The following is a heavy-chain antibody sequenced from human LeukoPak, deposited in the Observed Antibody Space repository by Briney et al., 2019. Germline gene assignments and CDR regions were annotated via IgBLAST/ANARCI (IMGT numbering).Heavy chain of an antibody. CDR1: GGSISSTIHT. CDR3: AKGLYESSGRYYYHIDV. Sequence: PSETLSLTCTVSGGSISSTIHTWNWIRQPAGKGLEWIGRIYNSDNTNYSPSLQSRITISVDTSKNQFSLKMSSVTAADTAVYYCAKGLYESSGRYYYHIDVWGKGTAVTIS. V-gene: IGHV4-61*02. J-gene: IGHJ6*03. D-gene: IGHD3-22*01. CDR2: IYNSDNT.